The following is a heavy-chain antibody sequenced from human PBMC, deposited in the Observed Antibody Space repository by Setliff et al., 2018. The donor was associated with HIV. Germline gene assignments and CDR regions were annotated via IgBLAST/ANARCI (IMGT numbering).Heavy chain of an antibody. V-gene: IGHV4-39*01. D-gene: IGHD1-26*01. J-gene: IGHJ6*03. CDR1: GGSISSSTYY. CDR3: ARQWAERVMDV. Sequence: SETLSLTCTVSGGSISSSTYYWGWIRQPPGKGLEWIGSLLYSGSTYYSPSLRSRVTISVDTSKNQFSLKLSSVTAADTAVYYCARQWAERVMDVWGNGTMVTVSS. CDR2: LLYSGST.